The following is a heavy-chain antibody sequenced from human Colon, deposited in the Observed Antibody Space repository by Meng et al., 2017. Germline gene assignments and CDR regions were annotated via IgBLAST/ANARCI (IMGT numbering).Heavy chain of an antibody. CDR2: ISDGGIDT. Sequence: EVQLLESGGCLVQPGGSLRLSCAASGFTLSRYAMSWVRQAPGKGLEWVSAISDGGIDTFYADSVKGRFTIFRDNSRNALYLQVDRLRVEDTALYYCARRIEAVGIRCFDLWGRGTLVTVSS. CDR3: ARRIEAVGIRCFDL. V-gene: IGHV3-23*01. CDR1: GFTLSRYA. D-gene: IGHD6-13*01. J-gene: IGHJ2*01.